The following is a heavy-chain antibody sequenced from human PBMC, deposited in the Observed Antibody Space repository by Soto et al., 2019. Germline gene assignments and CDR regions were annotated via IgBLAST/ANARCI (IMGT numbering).Heavy chain of an antibody. CDR2: IYGNDDK. CDR1: GFSLSTSGVG. CDR3: THSGVTYYYGPGNDYAMNH. J-gene: IGHJ4*02. V-gene: IGHV2-5*01. D-gene: IGHD3-10*01. Sequence: QITLKESGPTLVKPTQTLTLTCTFSGFSLSTSGVGVGWIRQPPGKALECLALIYGNDDKRYSPSLKNRLTITQDTSKNQVVITMTNMAPVDTATYYCTHSGVTYYYGPGNDYAMNHWGQGTLVTVSS.